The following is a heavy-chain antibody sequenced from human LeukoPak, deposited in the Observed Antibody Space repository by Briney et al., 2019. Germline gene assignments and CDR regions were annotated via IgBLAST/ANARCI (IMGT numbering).Heavy chain of an antibody. CDR1: RFTFSSYA. D-gene: IGHD2-2*01. CDR2: ISVSGGST. V-gene: IGHV3-23*01. CDR3: AKGSGLGYCSSTTCRPFYYYYYGMDV. J-gene: IGHJ6*04. Sequence: GGSLRLSCAASRFTFSSYAMSWIRQAPGKGLEWVSAISVSGGSTYYADSVKGRFTISRDNSKNTLYLQMNSLRAEDTAVYYCAKGSGLGYCSSTTCRPFYYYYYGMDVWGKGTTVTVSS.